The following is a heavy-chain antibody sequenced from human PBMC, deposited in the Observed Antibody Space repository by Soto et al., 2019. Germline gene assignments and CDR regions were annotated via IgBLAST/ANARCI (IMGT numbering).Heavy chain of an antibody. D-gene: IGHD5-12*01. CDR1: GDSFSSFY. CDR2: IYYSGTT. V-gene: IGHV4-59*01. J-gene: IGHJ4*02. CDR3: AAGGGLPRYY. Sequence: SETLSLTCTVSGDSFSSFYWSWIRQPPGKGLEWIGYIYYSGTTKYNPSLKSRATISVDKTKNQFSLKLRSVTAADTAVYYCAAGGGLPRYYWGQGTLVTVSS.